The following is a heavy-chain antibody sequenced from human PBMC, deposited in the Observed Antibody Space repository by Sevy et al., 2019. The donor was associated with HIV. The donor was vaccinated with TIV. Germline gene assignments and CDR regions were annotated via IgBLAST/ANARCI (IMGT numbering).Heavy chain of an antibody. Sequence: GGSLRLSCAASGFTFSSYAMSWVRQAPGKGLEWVSTISSSGGSTYYADSVKGRFTISRDKSKNTLYLQMNSLRAEDTAVYYCAKPLFGLGSGSRYYYYGMDVWGQGTTVTVSS. J-gene: IGHJ6*02. CDR2: ISSSGGST. V-gene: IGHV3-23*01. CDR1: GFTFSSYA. CDR3: AKPLFGLGSGSRYYYYGMDV. D-gene: IGHD3-10*01.